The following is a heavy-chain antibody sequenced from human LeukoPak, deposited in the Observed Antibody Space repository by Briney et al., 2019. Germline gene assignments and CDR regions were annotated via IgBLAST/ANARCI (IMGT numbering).Heavy chain of an antibody. V-gene: IGHV4-4*07. CDR3: AGDRPYSQWFVP. CDR1: GCSISTYY. D-gene: IGHD2-15*01. CDR2: IYTSGST. Sequence: SETLSLTCTVSGCSISTYYWSWIRQSAGKGLEWIGRIYTSGSTSYNPSRKSRVTMSVDTSKNQFSLKLSSVTAADTAVYYCAGDRPYSQWFVPGGQGALVIVSS. J-gene: IGHJ5*02.